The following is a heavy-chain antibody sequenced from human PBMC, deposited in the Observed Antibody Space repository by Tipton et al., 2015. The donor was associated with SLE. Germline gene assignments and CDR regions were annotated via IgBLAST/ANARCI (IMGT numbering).Heavy chain of an antibody. CDR3: ARESVLYYYDSSGYYSPAFDI. J-gene: IGHJ3*02. V-gene: IGHV4-61*01. Sequence: LKLSCTVSGGSISSSSYYWSWIRQPPGKGLEWIGYIYYSGSTNYNPSLKSRVTISVDTSKNQFSLKLSSVTAADTAVYYCARESVLYYYDSSGYYSPAFDIWGQGTMVTVSS. CDR2: IYYSGST. D-gene: IGHD3-22*01. CDR1: GGSISSSSYY.